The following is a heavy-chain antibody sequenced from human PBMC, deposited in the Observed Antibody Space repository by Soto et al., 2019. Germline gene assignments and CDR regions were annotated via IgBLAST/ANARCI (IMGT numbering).Heavy chain of an antibody. J-gene: IGHJ3*02. D-gene: IGHD1-26*01. CDR2: IDWDDDK. Sequence: SGPTLVKPTQTLTLTCTFSGFSLSTSGMCVSWIRQPPGKALEWLARIDWDDDKYYSTSLKTRLTISKDTSKNQVVLTMTNMDPVDTATYYCARIQTYSGSYYDAFDIWGQGTMVTVSS. V-gene: IGHV2-70*11. CDR1: GFSLSTSGMC. CDR3: ARIQTYSGSYYDAFDI.